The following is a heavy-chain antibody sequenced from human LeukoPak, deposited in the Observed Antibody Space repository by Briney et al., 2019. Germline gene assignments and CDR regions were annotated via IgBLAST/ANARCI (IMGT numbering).Heavy chain of an antibody. J-gene: IGHJ4*02. CDR1: RFAFSNYA. V-gene: IGHV3-21*01. Sequence: GGSLRLSCAASRFAFSNYAMNWVRQAPGKGLEWVSTISSAGTYMYYADSVKGRFTISRDNAKNSLYLQMDSLRVEDTAVYYCANWQGPDCCGGTCYSEFDSWGQGTLVTVSS. CDR2: ISSAGTYM. CDR3: ANWQGPDCCGGTCYSEFDS. D-gene: IGHD2-15*01.